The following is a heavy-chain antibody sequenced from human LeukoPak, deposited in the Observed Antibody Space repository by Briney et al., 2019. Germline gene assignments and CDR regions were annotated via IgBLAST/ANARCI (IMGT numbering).Heavy chain of an antibody. CDR1: GYSISSGYY. CDR3: AICSSTRTHAFDI. Sequence: SETLSLTCAVSGYSISSGYYWGRIRQPPGKGLEWIGSIYHSGSTYYNPSLKSRVTISVDTSKNQFSLKLSSVTAADTAVYYCAICSSTRTHAFDIWGQGTTVTVSS. J-gene: IGHJ3*02. CDR2: IYHSGST. V-gene: IGHV4-38-2*01. D-gene: IGHD2-2*01.